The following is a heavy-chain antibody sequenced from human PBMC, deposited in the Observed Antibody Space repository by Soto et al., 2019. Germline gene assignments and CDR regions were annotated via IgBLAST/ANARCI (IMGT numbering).Heavy chain of an antibody. Sequence: QVQLVESGGGVVQPGGSLRLSCATSGFTFSDSGMHWVRQAPGKGLEWVAVIWSDGSDKSYADSVEGRFTISRDNSKNTLYLQMNSLRAEGRAVYYCVGGNRYSGSSGWGGGFDYWGQGTLVTVSS. CDR3: VGGNRYSGSSGWGGGFDY. V-gene: IGHV3-33*01. CDR1: GFTFSDSG. D-gene: IGHD6-6*01. J-gene: IGHJ4*02. CDR2: IWSDGSDK.